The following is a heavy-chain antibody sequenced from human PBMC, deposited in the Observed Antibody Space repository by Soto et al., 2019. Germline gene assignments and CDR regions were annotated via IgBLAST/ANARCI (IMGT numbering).Heavy chain of an antibody. CDR3: ARDRRGGYYYYYGMDV. CDR2: IIPIFGTA. D-gene: IGHD3-16*01. CDR1: GGTFSSYA. J-gene: IGHJ6*02. V-gene: IGHV1-69*13. Sequence: SVKVSCKASGGTFSSYAISWVRQAPGQGLEWMGGIIPIFGTANYAQKFQGRVTITADESTSTAYMELSSLRSEDTAVYYCARDRRGGYYYYYGMDVWGQGTTVTVSS.